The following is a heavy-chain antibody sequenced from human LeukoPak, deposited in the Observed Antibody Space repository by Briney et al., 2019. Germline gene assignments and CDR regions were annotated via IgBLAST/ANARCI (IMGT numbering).Heavy chain of an antibody. Sequence: GGSLRLSCAASGFTFSNNYMSWVRQAPGKGLEWVSVIYSGGSTYYADSVKGRFTISRDNSKNTLYLQMNSLRAEDTAVYYCARDRRYGSGIFSGYFEYWGQGTLVTVSS. CDR1: GFTFSNNY. CDR2: IYSGGST. CDR3: ARDRRYGSGIFSGYFEY. J-gene: IGHJ4*02. D-gene: IGHD3-10*01. V-gene: IGHV3-53*01.